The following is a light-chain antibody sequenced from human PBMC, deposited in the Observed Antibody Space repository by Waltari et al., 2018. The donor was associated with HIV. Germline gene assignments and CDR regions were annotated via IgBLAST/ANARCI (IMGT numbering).Light chain of an antibody. CDR2: DST. J-gene: IGLJ2*01. CDR3: LLFFGATRI. Sequence: QAAVTQAPSMPVSPGGTIILPCGSSPGPVPSKNYAYWFQQKPGQAPTTLIFDSTKRHSWTPARFSGFLLGDKAVLTLSGALSEDEAFYYCLLFFGATRIFGGGTMVTV. CDR1: PGPVPSKNY. V-gene: IGLV7-46*01.